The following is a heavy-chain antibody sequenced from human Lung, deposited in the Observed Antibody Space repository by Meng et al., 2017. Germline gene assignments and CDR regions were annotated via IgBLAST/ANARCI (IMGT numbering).Heavy chain of an antibody. D-gene: IGHD1-7*01. CDR3: ARETLRELGLFHY. CDR2: ISHSGST. J-gene: IGHJ4*02. Sequence: QLQESGPRLVHPSGTLSLACAVSGDSITRTQWWSWLRQTPGKGLEWIGEISHSGSTVYRPSLQGRVSISLDKSNNEFSLKLTSVTAADTAVYYCARETLRELGLFHYWGQGILVTVSS. CDR1: GDSITRTQW. V-gene: IGHV4-4*02.